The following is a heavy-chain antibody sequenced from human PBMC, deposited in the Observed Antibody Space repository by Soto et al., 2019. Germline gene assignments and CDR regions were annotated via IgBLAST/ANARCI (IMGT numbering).Heavy chain of an antibody. Sequence: QVHLVQSGAEVKKPGASVKVSCQGSGYAFTTYGITWVRQAPGQGLEWMGWISAHNGNTNYAQKLQGRVTVTRDTSTSTAYMELRSLIYDGTAVYYCARGRYGDYWGQGALVTVSS. V-gene: IGHV1-18*01. CDR1: GYAFTTYG. J-gene: IGHJ4*02. CDR2: ISAHNGNT. CDR3: ARGRYGDY. D-gene: IGHD1-1*01.